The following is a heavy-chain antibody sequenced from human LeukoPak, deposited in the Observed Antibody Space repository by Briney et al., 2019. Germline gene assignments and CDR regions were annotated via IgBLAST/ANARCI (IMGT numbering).Heavy chain of an antibody. CDR3: ARDDFGDYAFDY. V-gene: IGHV4-61*08. D-gene: IGHD4-17*01. CDR1: GVSISSGGYS. CDR2: IYYSGST. Sequence: SQTLSLTCAVSGVSISSGGYSWSWIRQPPGKELEWIGYIYYSGSTNYNPSLKSRVTISVDTSKNQFSLKLGSMTAADTAVYYCARDDFGDYAFDYWGQGTLVTVSS. J-gene: IGHJ4*02.